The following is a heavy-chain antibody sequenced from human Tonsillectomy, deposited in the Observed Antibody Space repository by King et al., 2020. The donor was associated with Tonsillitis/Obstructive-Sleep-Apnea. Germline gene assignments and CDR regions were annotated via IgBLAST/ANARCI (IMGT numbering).Heavy chain of an antibody. Sequence: VQLQESGPGLVKPSETLSLTCTVSGASTRNNYWSWIRQPPGKGLEWIGYIHYSGTTNYNPPLKSRVIISVDTSKNQFSLKLSSVTAADTAVYYCARGYVFWIGGYFDYWGQGTLATVSS. CDR1: GASTRNNY. CDR2: IHYSGTT. V-gene: IGHV4-59*01. CDR3: ARGYVFWIGGYFDY. J-gene: IGHJ4*02. D-gene: IGHD3-3*01.